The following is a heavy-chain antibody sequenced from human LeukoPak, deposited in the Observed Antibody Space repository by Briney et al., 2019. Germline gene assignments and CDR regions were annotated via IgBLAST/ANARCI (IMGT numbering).Heavy chain of an antibody. V-gene: IGHV3-23*01. CDR1: GFTFSSYS. CDR2: ISGSGGST. Sequence: GGSLRLSCAASGFTFSSYSMNWVRQAPGKGLEWVSAISGSGGSTYYADSVKGRFTISRDNSKNTLYLQMNSLRAEDTAVYYCASRPIAAAGSWDYWGQGTLVTVSS. D-gene: IGHD6-13*01. CDR3: ASRPIAAAGSWDY. J-gene: IGHJ4*02.